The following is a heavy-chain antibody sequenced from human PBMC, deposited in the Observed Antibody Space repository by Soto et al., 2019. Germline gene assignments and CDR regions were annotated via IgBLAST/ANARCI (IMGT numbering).Heavy chain of an antibody. D-gene: IGHD3-10*01. CDR2: IYYSGST. CDR1: VGSISSYY. J-gene: IGHJ5*02. V-gene: IGHV4-59*08. Sequence: PSETLSLTCTVSVGSISSYYWSWIRQPPGKGLEWIGYIYYSGSTNYNPSLKSRVTISVDTSKNQFSLKLSSVTAADTAVYYCARLDGNLVRGVMNNWFDPWGQGTLVTVSS. CDR3: ARLDGNLVRGVMNNWFDP.